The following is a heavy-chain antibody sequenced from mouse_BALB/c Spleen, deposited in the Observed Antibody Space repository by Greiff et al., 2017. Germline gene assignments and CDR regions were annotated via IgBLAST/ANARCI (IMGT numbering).Heavy chain of an antibody. Sequence: EVKLVESGGGLVKPGGSLKLSCAASGFTFSSYAMSWVRQTPEKRLEWVATISSGGSYTYYPDSVKGRFTISRDNAKNTLYLQMSSLRSEDTAMYYCARHDGNFDYWGQGTTLTVSS. CDR2: ISSGGSYT. J-gene: IGHJ2*01. CDR1: GFTFSSYA. CDR3: ARHDGNFDY. D-gene: IGHD1-1*01. V-gene: IGHV5-9-3*01.